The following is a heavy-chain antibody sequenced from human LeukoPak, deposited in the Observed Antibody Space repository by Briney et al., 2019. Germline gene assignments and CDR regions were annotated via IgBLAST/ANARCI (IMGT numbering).Heavy chain of an antibody. CDR3: ARDKNYRFDY. J-gene: IGHJ4*02. V-gene: IGHV1-18*01. D-gene: IGHD5-24*01. CDR2: ISANSGNT. Sequence: GASVKVSCKASGYTFTSNGISWVRQAPGKGLEWMGWISANSGNTNYAQKMQGRVTVTTETSSSTAYMELRNLRSDDTAVYYCARDKNYRFDYWGQGTLVTVSS. CDR1: GYTFTSNG.